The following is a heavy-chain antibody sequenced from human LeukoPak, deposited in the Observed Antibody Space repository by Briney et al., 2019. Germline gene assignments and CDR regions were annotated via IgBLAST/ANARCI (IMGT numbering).Heavy chain of an antibody. J-gene: IGHJ4*02. CDR2: IFPGDSDT. CDR1: GYRFTNYW. D-gene: IGHD3-22*01. V-gene: IGHV5-51*01. Sequence: GESLKISCKGSGYRFTNYWIGWVRQVPGRGLEWMGIIFPGDSDTRYSPSFQGQVTISADRSISTAYLQWSSLKASDTAMYYCARRVDSGFSFDFWGQGTLVTVSS. CDR3: ARRVDSGFSFDF.